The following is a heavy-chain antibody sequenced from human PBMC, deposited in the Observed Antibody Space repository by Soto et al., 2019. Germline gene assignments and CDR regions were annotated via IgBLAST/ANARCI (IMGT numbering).Heavy chain of an antibody. V-gene: IGHV4-34*01. Sequence: SETLSLTRAVSGGSFRGYFWSWIRHSPAKGVEWIGEINDSGNTYYNPSFKSRLTISVDTSTSQISLRLTSVTAADSAVYYCQGGDFWGQGTRVTVSS. CDR3: QGGDF. J-gene: IGHJ4*02. D-gene: IGHD3-16*01. CDR2: INDSGNT. CDR1: GGSFRGYF.